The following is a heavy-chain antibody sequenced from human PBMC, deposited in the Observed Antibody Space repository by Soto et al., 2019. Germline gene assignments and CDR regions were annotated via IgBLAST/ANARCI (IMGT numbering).Heavy chain of an antibody. Sequence: ASVKVSCKASGYTFTSYAMHWVRQAPGQRLEWMGWINAGNGNTKYSQKFQGRVTITRDTSASTAYMELSSLRSEDTAVYYCARDTNLKAGSSLDYWGQGTLVTVPQ. CDR2: INAGNGNT. J-gene: IGHJ4*02. CDR1: GYTFTSYA. V-gene: IGHV1-3*01. D-gene: IGHD6-13*01. CDR3: ARDTNLKAGSSLDY.